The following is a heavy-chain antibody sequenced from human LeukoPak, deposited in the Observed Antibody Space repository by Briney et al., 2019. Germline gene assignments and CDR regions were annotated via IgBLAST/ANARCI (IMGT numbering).Heavy chain of an antibody. V-gene: IGHV3-21*01. CDR1: GFTFSSYS. CDR3: ARDLYGDYTFDY. CDR2: ISSSSSYI. J-gene: IGHJ4*02. D-gene: IGHD4-17*01. Sequence: PGGSLRLSCAASGFTFSSYSMNWVRQAPGKGLEWVSSISSSSSYIYYADSVKGQFTISRDNAKNSLYLQMNSLRAEDTAVYYCARDLYGDYTFDYWGQGTLVTVSS.